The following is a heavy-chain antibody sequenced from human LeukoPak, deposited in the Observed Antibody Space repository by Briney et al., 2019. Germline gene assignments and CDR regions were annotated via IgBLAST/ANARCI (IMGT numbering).Heavy chain of an antibody. Sequence: ASVKVSCKASGYTFTGYYMHWVRQAPGQGLEWMGWINPNSGGTNYAQKFQGRVTMTRDTSISTAYMELSRLRSDDTAVYYCYSSSWYVRAFDIWGQGTMVTVSS. D-gene: IGHD6-13*01. V-gene: IGHV1-2*02. CDR2: INPNSGGT. CDR1: GYTFTGYY. CDR3: YSSSWYVRAFDI. J-gene: IGHJ3*02.